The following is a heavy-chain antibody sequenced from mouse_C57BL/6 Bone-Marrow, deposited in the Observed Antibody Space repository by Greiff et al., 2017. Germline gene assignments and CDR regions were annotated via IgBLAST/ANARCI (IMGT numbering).Heavy chain of an antibody. CDR2: IDPSDSYT. J-gene: IGHJ2*01. CDR1: GYTFTSYW. D-gene: IGHD3-3*01. CDR3: ARKGGGDY. Sequence: QVQLQQPGAELVMPGASVKLSCKASGYTFTSYWMHWVKQRPGQGLEWIGEIDPSDSYTNYNQKFKGQSTLTVDKSSSTAYVQLSSLTSEDSAVYYCARKGGGDYRGQGTTLTVSS. V-gene: IGHV1-69*01.